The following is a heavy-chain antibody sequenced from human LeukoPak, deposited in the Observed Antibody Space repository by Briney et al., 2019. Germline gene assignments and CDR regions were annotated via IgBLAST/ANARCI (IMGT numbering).Heavy chain of an antibody. CDR2: ISSSSSTI. Sequence: GGSLRLSCAASGFTFSSYSMNWVRQAPGKGLEWVSYISSSSSTIYYADSVKGRFTISRDNAKNSLYLQMNSLTVEDTALYYCAKYDVWSGFSYDYWGQGALVTVSS. J-gene: IGHJ4*02. V-gene: IGHV3-48*04. CDR1: GFTFSSYS. D-gene: IGHD3-3*01. CDR3: AKYDVWSGFSYDY.